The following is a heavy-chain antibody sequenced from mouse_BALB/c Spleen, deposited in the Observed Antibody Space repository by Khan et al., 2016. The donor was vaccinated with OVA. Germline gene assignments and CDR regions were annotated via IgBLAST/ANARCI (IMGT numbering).Heavy chain of an antibody. V-gene: IGHV1S137*01. CDR2: ISTYYGDA. J-gene: IGHJ2*01. Sequence: QVQLQQAGAELLRPGVSVKISCKGSGYTFTDYAMHWVKQSHAKSLEWIGVISTYYGDASYNQKFKGKATMTVDKSSSTAYMELARLTSEDSAIYYCAREGGYFDYWGQGTTLTVSS. D-gene: IGHD1-1*02. CDR3: AREGGYFDY. CDR1: GYTFTDYA.